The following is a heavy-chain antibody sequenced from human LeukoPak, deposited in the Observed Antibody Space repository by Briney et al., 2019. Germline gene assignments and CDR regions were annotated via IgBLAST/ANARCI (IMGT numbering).Heavy chain of an antibody. J-gene: IGHJ4*02. Sequence: SQTLSLTCAVSGGSISSGGYSWSWIRQPPGKGLEWIGYIYHSGSTYYNPSLKSRVTISVDRSKNQFSLKPSSVTAADTAVYYCARGDLEMATMSFDYWGQGTLVTVSS. CDR1: GGSISSGGYS. V-gene: IGHV4-30-2*01. D-gene: IGHD5-24*01. CDR2: IYHSGST. CDR3: ARGDLEMATMSFDY.